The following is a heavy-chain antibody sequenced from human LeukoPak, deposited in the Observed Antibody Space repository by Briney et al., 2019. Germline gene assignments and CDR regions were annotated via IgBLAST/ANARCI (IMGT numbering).Heavy chain of an antibody. CDR3: ARRGGGYSGYDPTYFDY. Sequence: GASVKVSCKASGYTFTSYDINWVRQATGQGLEWMGWMNPNSGNTGYAQKFQGRVTMTRNTSISTAYMELSSLRSEDTAVYYCARRGGGYSGYDPTYFDYWGQGTLVTVSS. CDR1: GYTFTSYD. D-gene: IGHD5-12*01. CDR2: MNPNSGNT. J-gene: IGHJ4*02. V-gene: IGHV1-8*01.